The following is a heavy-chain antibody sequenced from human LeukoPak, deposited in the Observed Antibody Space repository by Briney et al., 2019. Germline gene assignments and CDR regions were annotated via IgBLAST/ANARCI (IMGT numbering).Heavy chain of an antibody. V-gene: IGHV3-15*01. CDR2: IKSKTDGGTT. D-gene: IGHD1-26*01. J-gene: IGHJ4*02. CDR1: GLTFSNAW. Sequence: PGGSLRLSCAASGLTFSNAWMSWVRQAPGKGLEWVGRIKSKTDGGTTDYAAPVKGRFTISRDDSKNTLYLQMNSLKTEDTAVYYCTTPGSYYPYFDYWGQGTLVTVSS. CDR3: TTPGSYYPYFDY.